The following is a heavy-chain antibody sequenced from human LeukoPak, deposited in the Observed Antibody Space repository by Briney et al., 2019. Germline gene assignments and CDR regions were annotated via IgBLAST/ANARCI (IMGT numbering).Heavy chain of an antibody. J-gene: IGHJ4*02. Sequence: GRSLRLSCAASGFTFDDYAMHWVRQAPGKGLEWVSGISWNSGSIGYADSVKGRFTISRDNAKNSLYLQMNSLRAEDTALFYCAKASGRSYFDYWGQGTLVTVSS. CDR3: AKASGRSYFDY. CDR1: GFTFDDYA. CDR2: ISWNSGSI. D-gene: IGHD1-26*01. V-gene: IGHV3-9*01.